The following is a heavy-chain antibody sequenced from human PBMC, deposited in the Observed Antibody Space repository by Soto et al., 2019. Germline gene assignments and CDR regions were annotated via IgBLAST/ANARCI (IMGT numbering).Heavy chain of an antibody. D-gene: IGHD3-22*01. J-gene: IGHJ4*02. Sequence: QVQVQESGPGLVNPSETLSLTCAVSGDSISSYYRMWIRQPPGKGLESIGYLYYGRSANYNPSLKSRVTLSVDTSTNQCSLTLSSMTAADTAVYYCALRSMAVVPEYWGQGTLVTVSS. CDR1: GDSISSYY. CDR2: LYYGRSA. V-gene: IGHV4-59*01. CDR3: ALRSMAVVPEY.